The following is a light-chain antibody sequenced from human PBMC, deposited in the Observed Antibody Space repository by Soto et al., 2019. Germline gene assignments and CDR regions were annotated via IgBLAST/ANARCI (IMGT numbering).Light chain of an antibody. CDR2: DVS. CDR3: SSYTTRNTYT. V-gene: IGLV2-14*03. CDR1: SSDVGAHNF. Sequence: QSVLTQPASVSGSPGQSITIFCTGASSDVGAHNFVSWYQQHPGNAANLLIYDVSNWPSGVSDHFSGSKSGNTASLTITGLQAVDEADYCCSSYTTRNTYTFGTGTKV. J-gene: IGLJ1*01.